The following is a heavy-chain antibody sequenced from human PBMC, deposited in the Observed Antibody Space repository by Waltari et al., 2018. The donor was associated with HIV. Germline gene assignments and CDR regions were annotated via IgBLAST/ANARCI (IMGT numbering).Heavy chain of an antibody. V-gene: IGHV3-48*03. CDR3: ARDWGSGSYR. D-gene: IGHD3-10*01. CDR2: ISSSGSTI. CDR1: GFTFSSYE. J-gene: IGHJ4*02. Sequence: EVQLVESGGGLVQPGGSLRLSCAASGFTFSSYEMNWVRQAPGKGLEWVSYISSSGSTIYYADSVKGRFTIARDNAKNSLYLQMNSLRAEDTAVYYCARDWGSGSYRWGQGTLVTVSS.